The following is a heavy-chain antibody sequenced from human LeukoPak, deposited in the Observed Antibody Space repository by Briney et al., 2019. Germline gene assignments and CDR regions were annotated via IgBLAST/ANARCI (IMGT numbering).Heavy chain of an antibody. CDR2: IYSGGST. V-gene: IGHV3-66*01. J-gene: IGHJ6*02. Sequence: GGSLRLSCAASGFTVSSNYMSWVRQAPGKGLGWVSVIYSGGSTYYADSVKGRFTISRDNSKNTLYLQMNSLRAEDTAVYYCARGGRAGVHTSYGMDVWGQGTTVTVSS. D-gene: IGHD1-1*01. CDR3: ARGGRAGVHTSYGMDV. CDR1: GFTVSSNY.